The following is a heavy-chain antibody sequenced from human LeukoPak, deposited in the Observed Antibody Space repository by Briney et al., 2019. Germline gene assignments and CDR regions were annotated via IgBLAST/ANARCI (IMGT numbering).Heavy chain of an antibody. V-gene: IGHV3-74*01. Sequence: GGSLRLSCAASGFTFSSYRMHWVRHTPGKGLVWVSRIKGDGSSTSYADSVKGRFTISRDNAKNTLYLQMNSLRAEDMAVYYCARDGYSFGHDFDYWGQGTLVTVSS. CDR3: ARDGYSFGHDFDY. D-gene: IGHD5-18*01. CDR2: IKGDGSST. CDR1: GFTFSSYR. J-gene: IGHJ4*02.